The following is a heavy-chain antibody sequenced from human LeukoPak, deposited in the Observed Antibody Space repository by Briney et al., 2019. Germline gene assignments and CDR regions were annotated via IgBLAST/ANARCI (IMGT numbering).Heavy chain of an antibody. CDR2: ISGSGGST. CDR1: GITFGTYA. CDR3: XXDRFQQLVLWFDP. J-gene: IGHJ5*02. D-gene: IGHD6-13*01. V-gene: IGHV3-23*01. Sequence: GGSLRLSCAASGITFGTYAMSWVRQAPGKGLEWVSAISGSGGSTYYADSVKGRFTISRDNSKNTLYLQMNSLRAEDTAVYYCXXDRFQQLVLWFDPWGQGTLVTVSS.